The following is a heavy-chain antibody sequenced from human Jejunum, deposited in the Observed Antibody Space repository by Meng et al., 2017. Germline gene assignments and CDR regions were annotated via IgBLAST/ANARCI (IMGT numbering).Heavy chain of an antibody. Sequence: GESLQISCTASGFTSGDYAMSGFRQAPGKGLEWVGFIRSKAYGGTTEYAASVKDRFTFSRDDSKSIAYLQMNSLKTEDTAVYYGTRVLVMVAARVYYYYGMDVWGQGTTVTVSS. CDR1: GFTSGDYA. CDR2: IRSKAYGGTT. D-gene: IGHD2-15*01. CDR3: TRVLVMVAARVYYYYGMDV. V-gene: IGHV3-49*03. J-gene: IGHJ6*02.